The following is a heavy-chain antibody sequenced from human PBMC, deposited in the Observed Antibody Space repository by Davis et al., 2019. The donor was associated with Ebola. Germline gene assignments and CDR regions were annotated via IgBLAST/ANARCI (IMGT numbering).Heavy chain of an antibody. D-gene: IGHD3-22*01. J-gene: IGHJ4*02. CDR2: INPNDGRT. V-gene: IGHV1-46*01. CDR3: ARAIYYYDSSGYSDY. CDR1: GYTFTGYY. Sequence: ASVQVSCKASGYTFTGYYMHWVRQAAGQGLAWMGMINPNDGRTIYAQKFQGRLTMTRDTCTSTVYMELSGLSSEDTAVYYCARAIYYYDSSGYSDYWGQGTLVTVSS.